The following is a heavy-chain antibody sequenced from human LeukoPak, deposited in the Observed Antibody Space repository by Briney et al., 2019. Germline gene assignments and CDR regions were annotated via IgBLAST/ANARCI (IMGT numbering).Heavy chain of an antibody. CDR1: GGSISHYY. D-gene: IGHD4/OR15-4a*01. J-gene: IGHJ6*02. V-gene: IGHV4-59*01. Sequence: SETLSLTCTVSGGSISHYYWSWIRQPPGKGPEWVGYIYYTGTTNYNPSLKSRVTISVDTSRNQFSLKLNSVTAADTAVYYCAREDPQTKVPEGMDVWGQGTTVTVSS. CDR2: IYYTGTT. CDR3: AREDPQTKVPEGMDV.